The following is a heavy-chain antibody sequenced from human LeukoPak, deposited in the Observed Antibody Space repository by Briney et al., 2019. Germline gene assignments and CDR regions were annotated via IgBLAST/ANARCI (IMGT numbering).Heavy chain of an antibody. Sequence: GRSLRLSCAASGFTFSSYAMHWVRQAPGKGLEWVALIWYDGSNKYYTDSVKGRLTISRDNSKDTLFLQMNSLRAEDTAVYYCAREGPRGNSQFDYWGQGTLVTVSS. D-gene: IGHD2/OR15-2a*01. CDR1: GFTFSSYA. CDR2: IWYDGSNK. J-gene: IGHJ4*02. CDR3: AREGPRGNSQFDY. V-gene: IGHV3-33*08.